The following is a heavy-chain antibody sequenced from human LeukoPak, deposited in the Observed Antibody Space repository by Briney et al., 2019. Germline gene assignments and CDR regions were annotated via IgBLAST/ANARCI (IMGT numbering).Heavy chain of an antibody. CDR2: IYYSGSP. J-gene: IGHJ4*02. D-gene: IGHD6-13*01. V-gene: IGHV4-39*01. CDR1: GDSISSSIYS. Sequence: PSETLSLTCTVSGDSISSSIYSWGWIRQPPGKGLEWIGRIYYSGSPYYNPSLKSRVTISVDTSKNQFSLKLSSVTAADTAVYYCARQLAAAGHFDYWGQGTLVTVSS. CDR3: ARQLAAAGHFDY.